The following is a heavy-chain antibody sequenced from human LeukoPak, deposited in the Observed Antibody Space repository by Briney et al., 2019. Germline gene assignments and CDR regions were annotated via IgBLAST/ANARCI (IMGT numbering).Heavy chain of an antibody. CDR1: GGSISTYY. V-gene: IGHV4-59*01. D-gene: IGHD3-22*01. J-gene: IGHJ4*02. CDR3: ARGYFDNSGYSAPFRY. Sequence: SETLSLTCTVSGGSISTYYWSWIRQPPGKGLEWIGYIHYSGSTNYNPSLKSRVTISVDTSKNQFSLKLSSVTAADTAVYYCARGYFDNSGYSAPFRYWGQGTLVTVSS. CDR2: IHYSGST.